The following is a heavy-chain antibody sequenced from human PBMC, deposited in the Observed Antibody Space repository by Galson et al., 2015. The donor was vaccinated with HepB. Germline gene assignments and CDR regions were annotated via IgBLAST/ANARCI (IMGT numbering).Heavy chain of an antibody. D-gene: IGHD6-13*01. CDR2: ISGSGGST. CDR1: GFTFSSYA. V-gene: IGHV3-23*01. CDR3: AKDPSSWTGFDY. Sequence: SLRLSCAASGFTFSSYAMSWVRQAPGKGLEWVSAISGSGGSTYYADSVKGRFTISRDNSKNTLYLQMNSLRAEDTAVYYCAKDPSSWTGFDYWGQGTLVTVSS. J-gene: IGHJ4*02.